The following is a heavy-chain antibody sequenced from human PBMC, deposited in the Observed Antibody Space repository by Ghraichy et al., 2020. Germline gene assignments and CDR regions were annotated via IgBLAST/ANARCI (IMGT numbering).Heavy chain of an antibody. CDR2: IYHIGST. D-gene: IGHD3-22*01. CDR3: ARAWDYDSSGPPPGYFDY. J-gene: IGHJ4*02. Sequence: SQTLSLTCAVSGGAFISGDFSWNWIRQPPGKGLEWIGYIYHIGSTYYNPSLKGRVTISVDRSKNQFSLKLSSVTAADTAVYYCARAWDYDSSGPPPGYFDYWGQGTLVTASS. V-gene: IGHV4-30-2*01. CDR1: GGAFISGDFS.